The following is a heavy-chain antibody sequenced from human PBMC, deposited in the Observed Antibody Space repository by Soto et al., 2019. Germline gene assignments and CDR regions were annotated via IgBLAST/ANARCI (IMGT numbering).Heavy chain of an antibody. CDR3: ARDQGYCSGGSCYFLTAFDP. CDR2: IIPIFGTA. J-gene: IGHJ5*02. CDR1: GGTFSSYA. V-gene: IGHV1-69*06. D-gene: IGHD2-15*01. Sequence: ASVKVSCKASGGTFSSYAISWVRQAPGQGLEWMGGIIPIFGTANYAQKFQGRVTITADKSTSTAYMELSSLRSEDTAVYYCARDQGYCSGGSCYFLTAFDPWGQGTLVTVS.